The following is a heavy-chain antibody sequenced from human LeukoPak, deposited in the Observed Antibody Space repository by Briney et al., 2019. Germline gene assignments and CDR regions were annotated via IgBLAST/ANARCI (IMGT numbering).Heavy chain of an antibody. V-gene: IGHV1-24*01. J-gene: IGHJ4*02. CDR1: GYTLTELS. D-gene: IGHD3-10*01. CDR2: FDPEDGET. Sequence: ASVKVSCKVSGYTLTELSMHWVRQAPGKGLEWMGGFDPEDGETIYAQKFQGRVTMTEDTSTDTAYMELSSLRSEDTAVYYCATPYGSRSYYLNFDYWGQGTLVTVSS. CDR3: ATPYGSRSYYLNFDY.